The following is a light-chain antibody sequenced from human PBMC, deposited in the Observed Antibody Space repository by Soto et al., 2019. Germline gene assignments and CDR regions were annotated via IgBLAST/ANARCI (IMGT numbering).Light chain of an antibody. CDR3: SSYAGSNTRYV. J-gene: IGLJ1*01. Sequence: QPVLTQPPSASGSPGQSVTISCTGTSSDVGGYNYVSWYQQHPGKAPKLMIYEVSKRPSGVPDRFSGSKSGNTASLTVSGLQAEDEADYYCSSYAGSNTRYVFGTGTKLTVL. V-gene: IGLV2-8*01. CDR2: EVS. CDR1: SSDVGGYNY.